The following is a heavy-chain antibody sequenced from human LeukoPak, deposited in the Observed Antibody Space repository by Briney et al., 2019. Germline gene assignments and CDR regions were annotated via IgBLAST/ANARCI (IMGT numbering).Heavy chain of an antibody. D-gene: IGHD3-10*01. V-gene: IGHV3-48*03. CDR1: GFTFSSYE. CDR3: ARGPDMVRGPKTFWFDP. J-gene: IGHJ5*02. Sequence: GGSLRLSCAASGFTFSSYEMSWVRQAPGKGLEWVSYISSSGSTIYYADSVKGRFTISRDNAKNSLYLQMNSLRAEDTAVYYCARGPDMVRGPKTFWFDPWGQGTLVTVSS. CDR2: ISSSGSTI.